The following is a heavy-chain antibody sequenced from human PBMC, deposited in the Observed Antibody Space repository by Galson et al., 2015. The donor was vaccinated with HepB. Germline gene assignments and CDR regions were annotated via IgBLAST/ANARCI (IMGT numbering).Heavy chain of an antibody. CDR3: ARKSPAQYYYDSSGYPDFDY. D-gene: IGHD3-22*01. J-gene: IGHJ4*02. Sequence: SLRLSCAASGFTFSSYSMNWVRQAPGKGLEWVSSISSSSSYIYYADSVKGRFTISRDNAKNSLYLQMNSLRAEDTAVYYCARKSPAQYYYDSSGYPDFDYWGQGTLVTVSS. V-gene: IGHV3-21*01. CDR1: GFTFSSYS. CDR2: ISSSSSYI.